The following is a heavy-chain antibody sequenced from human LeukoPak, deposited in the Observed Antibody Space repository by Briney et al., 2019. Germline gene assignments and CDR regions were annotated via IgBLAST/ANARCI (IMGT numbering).Heavy chain of an antibody. D-gene: IGHD3-10*01. J-gene: IGHJ4*02. Sequence: TGGSLRLSCAASGFTFGRYSMSWVRQAPGKGLEWVSDIVGRGVSTFYADSVKGRFTIPRDNSRNTLYLQINSLRAEDTAVYYCAKRDSSGSYYFDSWGQGTLVTVSS. V-gene: IGHV3-23*01. CDR1: GFTFGRYS. CDR2: IVGRGVST. CDR3: AKRDSSGSYYFDS.